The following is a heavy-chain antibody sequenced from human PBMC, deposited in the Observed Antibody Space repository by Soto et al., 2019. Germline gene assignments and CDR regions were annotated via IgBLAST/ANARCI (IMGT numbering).Heavy chain of an antibody. D-gene: IGHD1-26*01. CDR3: TGDEGGRYDCWFHP. CDR1: FTFSLYS. Sequence: EVQVVESGGGLVKPGGSLTLSCNFTFSLYSMDWVRQAPGKGLEWVASISRGASYIKYADSVQGRFSSSSDNAESSMSTLLRNLGIEDPAVYFCTGDEGGRYDCWFHPWGQGTQVTVSA. V-gene: IGHV3-21*01. J-gene: IGHJ5*02. CDR2: ISRGASYI.